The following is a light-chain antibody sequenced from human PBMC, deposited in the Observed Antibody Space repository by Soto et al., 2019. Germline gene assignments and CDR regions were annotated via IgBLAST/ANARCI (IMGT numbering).Light chain of an antibody. CDR2: GAS. Sequence: EIVLTQSPGTLSLSPGERATLSCRASQSVSSSYLAWYQQKPGQAPRLLIYGASSRATGIPDRFSGSGSGTDFTLTISRLEPEDFAVYYCQKYGSSPSSGFGPGTKVDIK. CDR3: QKYGSSPSSG. CDR1: QSVSSSY. V-gene: IGKV3-20*01. J-gene: IGKJ3*01.